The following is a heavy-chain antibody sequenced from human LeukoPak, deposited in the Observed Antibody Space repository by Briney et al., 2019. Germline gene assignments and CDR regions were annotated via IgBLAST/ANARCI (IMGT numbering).Heavy chain of an antibody. Sequence: GASVKVSCKASGYTFTGYYMHWVRQAPGQGLEWMGWINPNSGGTNYAQKFQGRVTMTRDTSISTAYMELSRLRSDDTAVYYCAREVRDCSRTSCYEDFDYWGQGTLVTVSS. J-gene: IGHJ4*02. D-gene: IGHD2-2*01. V-gene: IGHV1-2*02. CDR2: INPNSGGT. CDR1: GYTFTGYY. CDR3: AREVRDCSRTSCYEDFDY.